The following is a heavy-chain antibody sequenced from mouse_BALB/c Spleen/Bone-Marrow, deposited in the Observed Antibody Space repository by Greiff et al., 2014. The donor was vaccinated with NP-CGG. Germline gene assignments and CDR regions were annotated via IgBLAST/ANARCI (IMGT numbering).Heavy chain of an antibody. J-gene: IGHJ3*01. V-gene: IGHV1S81*02. D-gene: IGHD1-1*01. CDR3: TRSYYAKEGAWFAY. Sequence: QVQLQQPGAELVKPGASVKLSCKASGYTFTSYYMYWVKQRPGQGLEWIGGINPSNGGTNFNEKFKSKATLTVDKSSSTAYMQLSSPTSEDSAVYYCTRSYYAKEGAWFAYWGQGTLVTVSA. CDR1: GYTFTSYY. CDR2: INPSNGGT.